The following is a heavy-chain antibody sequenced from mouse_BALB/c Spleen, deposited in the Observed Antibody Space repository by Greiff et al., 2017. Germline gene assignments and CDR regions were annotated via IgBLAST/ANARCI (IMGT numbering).Heavy chain of an antibody. V-gene: IGHV1S81*02. CDR1: GYTFTSYY. J-gene: IGHJ2*01. CDR2: INPSNGGT. Sequence: QVQLQQPGAELVKPGASVKLSCKASGYTFTSYYMYWVKQRPGQGLEWIGGINPSNGGTNFNEKFKSKATLTVDKSSSTAYMQLSSLTSEDSAVYYCTRGHNYYGSSYSYWGQGTTLTVSS. CDR3: TRGHNYYGSSYSY. D-gene: IGHD1-1*01.